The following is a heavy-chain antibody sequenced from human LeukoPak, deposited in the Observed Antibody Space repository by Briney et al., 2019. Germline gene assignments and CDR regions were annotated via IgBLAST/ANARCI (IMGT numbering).Heavy chain of an antibody. CDR2: IFYSGST. CDR1: GDSITSYY. CDR3: ASLAAAGN. J-gene: IGHJ4*02. Sequence: PSETLSLTCTVSGDSITSYYWSWIRQPPGKGLEWIGYIFYSGSTSYNPSLKSRVTISVDTSKNQFSLKLSSVTAADTAVYYCASLAAAGNWGQGTLVTVSS. V-gene: IGHV4-59*01. D-gene: IGHD6-13*01.